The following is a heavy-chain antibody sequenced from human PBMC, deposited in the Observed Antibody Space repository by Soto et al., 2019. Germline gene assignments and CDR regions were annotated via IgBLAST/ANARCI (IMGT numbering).Heavy chain of an antibody. Sequence: GGSLRLSCAASGFTFSSYAMHWVRQAPGKGLEWVAVISYDGSNKYYADSVKGRFTISRDNSKNTLYLQMNSLRAEDTAVYYCARDLITIFRVVPPDYYYYYGMDVWGQGTTVTVSS. J-gene: IGHJ6*02. CDR3: ARDLITIFRVVPPDYYYYYGMDV. CDR1: GFTFSSYA. CDR2: ISYDGSNK. D-gene: IGHD3-3*01. V-gene: IGHV3-30-3*01.